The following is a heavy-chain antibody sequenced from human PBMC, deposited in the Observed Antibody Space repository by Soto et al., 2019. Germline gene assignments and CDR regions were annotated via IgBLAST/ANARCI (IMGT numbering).Heavy chain of an antibody. D-gene: IGHD3-10*01. Sequence: PGGSLRLXCAASGFTLSTYDMHWVRQATGKGLEWVAALSYAGDTYYPGSVKGRFTVSRESAKNSLYLQMNSLTAGDTAVYYCAKGPLSASGYYYMDVWGKGTTVTVSS. CDR2: LSYAGDT. J-gene: IGHJ6*03. CDR1: GFTLSTYD. V-gene: IGHV3-13*01. CDR3: AKGPLSASGYYYMDV.